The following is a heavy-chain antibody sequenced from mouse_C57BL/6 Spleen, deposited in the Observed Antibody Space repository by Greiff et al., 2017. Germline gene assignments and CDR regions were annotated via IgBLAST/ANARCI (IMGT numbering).Heavy chain of an antibody. V-gene: IGHV1-61*01. Sequence: VQLQQPGAELVRPGSSVKLSCKASGYTFTSYWMDWVKQRPGQGLEWIGNIYPSDSETHYNQKFKDKATLTVDKSSSTAYMQLSSLTSEDSAVYYCARMGNYYGYDERDYWGQGTTLTVSS. CDR2: IYPSDSET. D-gene: IGHD2-2*01. CDR3: ARMGNYYGYDERDY. J-gene: IGHJ2*01. CDR1: GYTFTSYW.